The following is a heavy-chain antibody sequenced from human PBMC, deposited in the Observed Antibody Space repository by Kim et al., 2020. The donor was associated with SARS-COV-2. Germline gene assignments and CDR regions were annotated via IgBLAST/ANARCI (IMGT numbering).Heavy chain of an antibody. CDR1: GGSVSSGSYY. Sequence: SETLSLTCTVSGGSVSSGSYYWSWIRQPPGKGLEWIGYIYYSGSTNYNPSLKSRVTISVDTSKNQFSLKLSSVTAADTAVYYCARDADYGDYRYFDYWG. J-gene: IGHJ4*01. V-gene: IGHV4-61*01. D-gene: IGHD4-17*01. CDR3: ARDADYGDYRYFDY. CDR2: IYYSGST.